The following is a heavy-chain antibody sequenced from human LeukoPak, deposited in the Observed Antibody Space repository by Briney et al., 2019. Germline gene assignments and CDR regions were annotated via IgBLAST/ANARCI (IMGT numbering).Heavy chain of an antibody. CDR1: GFTFSSYG. Sequence: GGSLRLSCAASGFTFSSYGMHWVRQAPGKGLEWVAVISYDGSNKYYADSVKGRFTISRDNSKNTLYLQMNSLRAEDTAVYYCAKDYGLWGFFDYWGQGTLVTVSS. V-gene: IGHV3-30*18. CDR2: ISYDGSNK. CDR3: AKDYGLWGFFDY. J-gene: IGHJ4*02. D-gene: IGHD4/OR15-4a*01.